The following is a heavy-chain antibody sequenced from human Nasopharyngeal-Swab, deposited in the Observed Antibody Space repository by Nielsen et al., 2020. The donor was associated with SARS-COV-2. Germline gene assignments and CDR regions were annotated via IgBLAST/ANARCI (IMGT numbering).Heavy chain of an antibody. D-gene: IGHD6-13*01. J-gene: IGHJ2*01. Sequence: GGSLRLSCAASGFTFSSYAMSWVRQAPGKGLEWVSAISGSGGSTYYADSVKGRFTISRDNSKNTVSLQMNSLRAEDTAVYYCASRGASADPSTRDLPFSRRTFDLWGRGTLVTVSS. CDR2: ISGSGGST. CDR1: GFTFSSYA. CDR3: ASRGASADPSTRDLPFSRRTFDL. V-gene: IGHV3-23*01.